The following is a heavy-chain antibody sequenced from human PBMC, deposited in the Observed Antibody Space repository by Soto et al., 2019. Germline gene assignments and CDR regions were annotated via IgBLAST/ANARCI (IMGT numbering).Heavy chain of an antibody. V-gene: IGHV4-4*07. CDR3: ASRDPGTSVDY. Sequence: SETLSLTCTVSGGSISSYYWSWIRQPAGKGLEWIGRIYTSGSTNYNPSLKSRVTISLDKSENQFSLKVTSLTAADTAVYYCASRDPGTSVDYWGQGTLVTVSS. D-gene: IGHD1-7*01. J-gene: IGHJ4*02. CDR1: GGSISSYY. CDR2: IYTSGST.